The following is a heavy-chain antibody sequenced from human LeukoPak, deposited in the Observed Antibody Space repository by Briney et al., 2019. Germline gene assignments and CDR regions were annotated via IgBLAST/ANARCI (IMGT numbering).Heavy chain of an antibody. D-gene: IGHD5-24*01. V-gene: IGHV4-31*03. CDR1: GGSISSGGYY. Sequence: TSETLSLTCTVSGGSISSGGYYWSWIRQHPGKGLEWIGYIYYSGSIYYNPSLKSRVTISVDTSKNQFSLKLSSVTAADTAVYYCASLNLRDGYNLNWFDPWGQGTLVTVSS. CDR3: ASLNLRDGYNLNWFDP. CDR2: IYYSGSI. J-gene: IGHJ5*02.